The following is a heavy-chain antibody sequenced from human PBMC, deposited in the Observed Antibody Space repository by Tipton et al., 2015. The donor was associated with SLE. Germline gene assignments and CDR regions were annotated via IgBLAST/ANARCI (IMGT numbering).Heavy chain of an antibody. CDR2: IYTSGST. CDR3: ARGALSTMVTDY. J-gene: IGHJ4*02. CDR1: GGSFSGYY. Sequence: LRLSCAVYGGSFSGYYWSWIRQPAGKGLEWIGHIYTSGSTNYNPSLKSRVTISVDTSKNQFSLKLSSVTAADTAVYYCARGALSTMVTDYWGQGTLVTVSS. V-gene: IGHV4-59*10. D-gene: IGHD4/OR15-4a*01.